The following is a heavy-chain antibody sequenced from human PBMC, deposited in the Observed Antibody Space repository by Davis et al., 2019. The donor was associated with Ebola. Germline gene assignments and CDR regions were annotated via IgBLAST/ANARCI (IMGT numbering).Heavy chain of an antibody. CDR2: INPNSGGT. J-gene: IGHJ4*02. CDR1: GGTFSSYA. D-gene: IGHD3-22*01. V-gene: IGHV1-18*01. CDR3: ASSDYYDSSGYYY. Sequence: ASVKVSCKASGGTFSSYAISWVRQAPGQGLEWMGWINPNSGGTNYAQKLQGRVTMTTDTSTSTAYMELRSLRSDDTAVYYCASSDYYDSSGYYYWGQGTLVTVSS.